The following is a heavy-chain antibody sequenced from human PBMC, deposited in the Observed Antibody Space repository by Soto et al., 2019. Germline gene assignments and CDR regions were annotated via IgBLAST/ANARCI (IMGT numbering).Heavy chain of an antibody. D-gene: IGHD2-15*01. V-gene: IGHV1-69*08. Sequence: QVQLVQSGAEVKKPGSSVKVSCKASGGTFSSYTISWVRQAPGQGLEWMGRIIPILGIANYAQKFQGRVTITADKSTSKAYMELSSLRSEDTAVYYCARDGVGYCSGGSCYSGRWFDPWGQGTLVTVSS. CDR2: IIPILGIA. J-gene: IGHJ5*02. CDR1: GGTFSSYT. CDR3: ARDGVGYCSGGSCYSGRWFDP.